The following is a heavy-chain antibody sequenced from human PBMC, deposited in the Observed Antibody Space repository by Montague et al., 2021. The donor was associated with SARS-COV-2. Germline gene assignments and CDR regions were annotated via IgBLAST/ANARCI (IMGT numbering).Heavy chain of an antibody. V-gene: IGHV4-34*01. CDR3: ARGRVYSSRCGYSYNAFDL. Sequence: SETLSLTCAVYGGSFSGYYWSWIRQPPGKGLEWIGEINHSGSINYNPSLKSRVTISVDTSKNQFSLKLSSVTAADTAVYYCARGRVYSSRCGYSYNAFDLWGQGTLVTVSS. D-gene: IGHD6-13*01. CDR2: INHSGSI. CDR1: GGSFSGYY. J-gene: IGHJ4*03.